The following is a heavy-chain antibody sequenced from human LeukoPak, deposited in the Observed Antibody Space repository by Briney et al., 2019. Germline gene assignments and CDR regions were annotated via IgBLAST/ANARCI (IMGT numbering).Heavy chain of an antibody. CDR1: GGTFSSYA. V-gene: IGHV1-69*05. CDR3: ARAPLYDFWSGYYKAPYYYYYMDV. J-gene: IGHJ6*03. D-gene: IGHD3-3*01. Sequence: ASVKVSCKASGGTFSSYAISWVRQAPGQGLEWMGGIIPIFGTAHYAQKFQGRVTITTDESTSTAYMELSSLRSEDTAVYYCARAPLYDFWSGYYKAPYYYYYMDVWGKGTTVTVSS. CDR2: IIPIFGTA.